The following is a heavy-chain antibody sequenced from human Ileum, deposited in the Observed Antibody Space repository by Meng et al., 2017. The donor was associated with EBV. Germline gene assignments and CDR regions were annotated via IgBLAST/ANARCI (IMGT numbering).Heavy chain of an antibody. CDR1: GFTLGDYY. J-gene: IGHJ4*02. V-gene: IGHV3-11*01. CDR2: IDSGSTTI. Sequence: QGQLVESGGGLVKPGGSLRLSCVASGFTLGDYYMGWTRQAPGKGLEWISYIDSGSTTINYADSAKGRFTISRDNAMNTLYLEMNYLRADDTAVYYCARENYGSDYWGQGTLVTVSS. D-gene: IGHD4-17*01. CDR3: ARENYGSDY.